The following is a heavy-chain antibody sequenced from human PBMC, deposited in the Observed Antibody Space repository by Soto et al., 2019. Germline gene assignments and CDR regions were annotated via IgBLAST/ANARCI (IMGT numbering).Heavy chain of an antibody. CDR1: GGSFSGYY. CDR2: INHSGST. D-gene: IGHD3-10*01. V-gene: IGHV4-34*01. J-gene: IGHJ6*02. Sequence: PSETLSLTCAVYGGSFSGYYWSWVRQPPGKGLEWIGEINHSGSTNYTPSLKSRVTISVDTSKNQFSLKLSSVTAADTAVYYCARGSMVRGAPRGGMDVWGQGTTVTVSS. CDR3: ARGSMVRGAPRGGMDV.